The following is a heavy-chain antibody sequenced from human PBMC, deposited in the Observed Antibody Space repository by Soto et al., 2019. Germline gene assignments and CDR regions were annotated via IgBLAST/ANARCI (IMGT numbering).Heavy chain of an antibody. J-gene: IGHJ6*02. D-gene: IGHD2-2*02. V-gene: IGHV3-48*03. Sequence: PGGSLRLSCAASGFTFSSYEMNWVRQAPGKGLEWVSYIGSSGSTIYYADSVKCRFTISRDNAKNSLYLQMISLRAEDTAVYYCARSPRAAILYYYGMDVWGQGTTVTVSS. CDR3: ARSPRAAILYYYGMDV. CDR1: GFTFSSYE. CDR2: IGSSGSTI.